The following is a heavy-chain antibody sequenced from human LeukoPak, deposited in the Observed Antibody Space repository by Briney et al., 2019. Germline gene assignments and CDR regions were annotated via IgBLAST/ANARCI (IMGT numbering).Heavy chain of an antibody. J-gene: IGHJ5*02. Sequence: PSETLSLTCTVSGGSISSGGYSWSWIRQPPGKGLEWIGYIYYSGSTYYNPSLKSRVTISVDTSKNQFSLKLSSVTAADTAVYYCARAHLDSGYCTNGVCYNWFDPWGQGTLVTVSS. CDR2: IYYSGST. V-gene: IGHV4-30-2*05. CDR3: ARAHLDSGYCTNGVCYNWFDP. D-gene: IGHD2-8*01. CDR1: GGSISSGGYS.